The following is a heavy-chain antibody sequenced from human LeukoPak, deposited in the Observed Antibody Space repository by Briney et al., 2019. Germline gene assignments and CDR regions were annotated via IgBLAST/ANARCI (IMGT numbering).Heavy chain of an antibody. V-gene: IGHV4-34*01. CDR3: ARGSLGYLVPFQH. J-gene: IGHJ1*01. Sequence: SETLSLTCAVYGGSFRGYYWGWIRQPPGKGLEWIGEINHSGSTNYNPSLKSRVTISVDTSKNQFSLKLSSVTAADTAVYYCARGSLGYLVPFQHWGQGTLVTVSS. CDR2: INHSGST. D-gene: IGHD6-6*01. CDR1: GGSFRGYY.